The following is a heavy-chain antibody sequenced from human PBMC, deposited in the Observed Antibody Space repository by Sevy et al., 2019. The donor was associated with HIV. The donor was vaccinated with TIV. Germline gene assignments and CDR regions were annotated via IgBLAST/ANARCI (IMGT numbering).Heavy chain of an antibody. J-gene: IGHJ4*02. D-gene: IGHD3-16*01. V-gene: IGHV3-11*01. CDR3: ASNIYDYVWGSYRGTYYFDY. CDR1: GFTFSDYY. Sequence: GGSLRLSCAASGFTFSDYYMSWIRQAPGKGLEWVSYISSSGSTIYYADSVKGRFTISRDKAKNSLYLQMNSLRAEETAVYYCASNIYDYVWGSYRGTYYFDYWGQGTLVTVSS. CDR2: ISSSGSTI.